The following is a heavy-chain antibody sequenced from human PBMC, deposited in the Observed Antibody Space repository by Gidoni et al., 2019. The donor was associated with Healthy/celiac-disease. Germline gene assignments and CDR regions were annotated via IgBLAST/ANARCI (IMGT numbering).Heavy chain of an antibody. D-gene: IGHD6-13*01. CDR3: ARDIAAAALLTRLTPNYYYGMDV. J-gene: IGHJ6*02. V-gene: IGHV3-48*03. CDR1: GFTVSSCE. CDR2: ISSSGSTI. Sequence: EVQLVESGGGLVQPGGSLRLACAASGFTVSSCEMKWGRQAPGKGLEWVAYISSSGSTIYYADSVKGRFTISSDNATTSLYLHMNSLRAEDTAVYYCARDIAAAALLTRLTPNYYYGMDVWGQGTTVTVSS.